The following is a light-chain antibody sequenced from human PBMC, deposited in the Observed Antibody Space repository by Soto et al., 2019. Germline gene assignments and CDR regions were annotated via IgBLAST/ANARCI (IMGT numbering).Light chain of an antibody. J-gene: IGLJ7*01. CDR3: SSYAGSNNNYV. Sequence: QSALTQPPSASGSPGQSVTISCTGTSSDVGGYNYVSWYQHHPGKAPKLMIYEVSKRSSGVPDRFSGSKSGNTASLTVSGLQAEDEADYYCSSYAGSNNNYVFGSGTQLTVL. V-gene: IGLV2-8*01. CDR2: EVS. CDR1: SSDVGGYNY.